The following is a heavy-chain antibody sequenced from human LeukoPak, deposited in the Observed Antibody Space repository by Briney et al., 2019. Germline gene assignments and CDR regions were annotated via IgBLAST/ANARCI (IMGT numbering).Heavy chain of an antibody. V-gene: IGHV4-4*09. CDR1: AGSISSYY. D-gene: IGHD6-13*01. J-gene: IGHJ5*02. Sequence: SETLSLTCTVSAGSISSYYWSWIRQRPGKGLEWIGYIYTSGSTNYNPSLKSGVTISVDTSKNQFSLKLSSLTAADTALYYCARGAYSRSWFNWFDPWGQGTLVTVSS. CDR2: IYTSGST. CDR3: ARGAYSRSWFNWFDP.